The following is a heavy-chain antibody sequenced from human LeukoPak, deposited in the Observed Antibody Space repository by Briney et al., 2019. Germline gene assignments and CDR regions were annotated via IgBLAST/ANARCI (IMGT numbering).Heavy chain of an antibody. D-gene: IGHD3-10*01. CDR1: GGSISSGGYS. Sequence: PSETLSLTCGVSGGSISSGGYSWSWIRQPPGKGLEWIGYIYYSGSTNYNPSLKSRVTISVDTSKNQFSLKLSSVTAADTAVYYCARVRRELLWFGELYEGGYFDYWGQGTLVTVSS. CDR3: ARVRRELLWFGELYEGGYFDY. J-gene: IGHJ4*02. V-gene: IGHV4-61*08. CDR2: IYYSGST.